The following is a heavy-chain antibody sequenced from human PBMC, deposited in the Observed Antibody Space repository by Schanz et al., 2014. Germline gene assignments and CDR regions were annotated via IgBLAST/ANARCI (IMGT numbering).Heavy chain of an antibody. Sequence: QIQLVQSGPEVKKPGATVKVSCKASGYIFINSGISWVRQAPGQGLEWMGWISAYNGNTKYPQKLQGRVTMTTDTSTSTVYMELRSLRSDDTAVYYCARSAGRDFWSGYYTRFDYWGQGTLVNVSS. D-gene: IGHD3-3*01. J-gene: IGHJ4*02. CDR1: GYIFINSG. V-gene: IGHV1-18*01. CDR3: ARSAGRDFWSGYYTRFDY. CDR2: ISAYNGNT.